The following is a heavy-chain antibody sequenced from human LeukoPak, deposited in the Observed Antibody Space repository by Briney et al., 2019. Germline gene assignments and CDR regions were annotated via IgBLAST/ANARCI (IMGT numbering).Heavy chain of an antibody. J-gene: IGHJ4*02. CDR3: ARRRSQGIDY. CDR1: GFTLSDSY. V-gene: IGHV3-11*04. Sequence: GGSLRLSCAASGFTLSDSYMTWIRQAPGKGLEWVSYINNSGSTIYSADSVKGRFTISRDSANNSLYLQMNSLRAQDTAVYYSARRRSQGIDYWGQGTMVSVSS. CDR2: INNSGSTI.